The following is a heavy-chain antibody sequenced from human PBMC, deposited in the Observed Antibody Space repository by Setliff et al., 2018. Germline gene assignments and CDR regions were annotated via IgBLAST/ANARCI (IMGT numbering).Heavy chain of an antibody. CDR1: GYSFSDFY. Sequence: WASVKVSCKASGYSFSDFYMHWVRQVPGEGLEALGRIDPRDDFTVYAERFKDRLTITAGTSTDTSYMEMSSLRFEDTAVYYCAIDYGPTGTPYHWGQGTPVTVSS. D-gene: IGHD1-1*01. CDR2: IDPRDDFT. CDR3: AIDYGPTGTPYH. V-gene: IGHV1-69-2*01. J-gene: IGHJ4*02.